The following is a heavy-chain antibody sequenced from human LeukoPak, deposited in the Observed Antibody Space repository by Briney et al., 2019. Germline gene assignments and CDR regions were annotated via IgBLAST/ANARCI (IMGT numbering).Heavy chain of an antibody. CDR1: GYTFTSYG. V-gene: IGHV1-18*01. CDR2: VSANNGDT. Sequence: ASVKVSCKASGYTFTSYGITWVRQAPGQGLEWMGWVSANNGDTNYAQKLQGRVTMTTDTSTSTAYMELRSLRSDDTAVYYCARDDIVVVPTAKYYFDYWGQGTLVTVSS. J-gene: IGHJ4*02. CDR3: ARDDIVVVPTAKYYFDY. D-gene: IGHD2-2*01.